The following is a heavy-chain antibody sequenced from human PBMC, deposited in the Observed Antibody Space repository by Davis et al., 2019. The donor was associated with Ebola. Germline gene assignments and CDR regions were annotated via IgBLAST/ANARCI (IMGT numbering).Heavy chain of an antibody. CDR2: LYQSGCGST. CDR1: GYSITSGYY. Sequence: MPSETLSLTCTLSGYSITSGYYWGWIRQPPGKGLEWIGSLYQSGCGSTYYNPSLKRRVTISVDTSKNQFSLKLSSVTAADTAVYYCARYYYDSSGYSPFDYWGQGILVTVSS. V-gene: IGHV4-38-2*02. J-gene: IGHJ4*02. D-gene: IGHD3-22*01. CDR3: ARYYYDSSGYSPFDY.